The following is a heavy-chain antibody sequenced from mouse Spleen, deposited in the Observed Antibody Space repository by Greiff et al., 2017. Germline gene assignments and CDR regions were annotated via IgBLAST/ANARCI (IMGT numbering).Heavy chain of an antibody. CDR1: GYTFTDYY. D-gene: IGHD2-4*01. CDR3: AIGDYDEGYFDV. J-gene: IGHJ1*01. V-gene: IGHV1-76*01. Sequence: VQLQQSGAELVRPGASVKLSCKASGYTFTDYYINWVKQRPGQGLEWIARIYPGSGNTYYNEKFKGKATLTAEKSSSTAYMQLSSLTSEDSAVYFCAIGDYDEGYFDVWGAGTTVTVSS. CDR2: IYPGSGNT.